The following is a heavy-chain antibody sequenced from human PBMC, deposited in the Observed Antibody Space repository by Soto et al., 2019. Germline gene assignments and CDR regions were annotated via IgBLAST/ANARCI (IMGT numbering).Heavy chain of an antibody. CDR1: GGTVASSHW. Sequence: PWETLSLTCGVSGGTVASSHWWSWVRQSPSRGLEWIGNVYHTGDTNFNPSLQSRVTFSVDKSNNQFSLRLTSLTAADTAVYFCARERVTAGGNNYFDPWGPGTLVTVSS. J-gene: IGHJ5*02. D-gene: IGHD2-21*02. CDR3: ARERVTAGGNNYFDP. CDR2: VYHTGDT. V-gene: IGHV4-4*02.